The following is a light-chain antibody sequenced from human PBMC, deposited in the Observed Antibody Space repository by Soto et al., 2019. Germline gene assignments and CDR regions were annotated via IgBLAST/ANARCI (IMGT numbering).Light chain of an antibody. J-gene: IGLJ1*01. V-gene: IGLV2-14*01. CDR3: SSYTSRSTLV. Sequence: QSVLTQPASVSGSPGQSITISCTGTSSDVGGYNYVSWYQQHPGKAPKLMIYEVTNRPSGVSNRFSGSKSGNTAPLTISGLQAEDEADYYCSSYTSRSTLVFGTGTKLTVL. CDR2: EVT. CDR1: SSDVGGYNY.